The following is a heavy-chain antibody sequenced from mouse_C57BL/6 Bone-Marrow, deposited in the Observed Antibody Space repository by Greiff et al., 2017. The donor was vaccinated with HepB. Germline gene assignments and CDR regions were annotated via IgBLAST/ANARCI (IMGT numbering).Heavy chain of an antibody. Sequence: QVQLQQSGAELVKPGASVKLSCKASGYTFTSYWMHWVKQRPGQGLEWIGMIHPNSGSTNNNEKFKSKATLTVDKSSSTAYMQLSSLTSEDSAVYYCARWTTVVAYYAMDYWGQGTSVTVSS. D-gene: IGHD1-1*01. V-gene: IGHV1-64*01. CDR2: IHPNSGST. CDR3: ARWTTVVAYYAMDY. CDR1: GYTFTSYW. J-gene: IGHJ4*01.